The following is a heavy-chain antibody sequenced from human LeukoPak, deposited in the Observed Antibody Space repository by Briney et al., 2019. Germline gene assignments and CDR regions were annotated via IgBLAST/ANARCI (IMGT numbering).Heavy chain of an antibody. CDR1: GYTFTSYG. J-gene: IGHJ4*02. CDR3: ARGLGENIDSRVNDY. Sequence: ASVKVSCKASGYTFTSYGISWVRQAPGQGLEWMGWISAYNGNTNYAQKLQGRVTMTTDTSTSTAYMELSSLRSEDTAVYYCARGLGENIDSRVNDYWGQGTLVTVSS. CDR2: ISAYNGNT. V-gene: IGHV1-18*01. D-gene: IGHD3-16*01.